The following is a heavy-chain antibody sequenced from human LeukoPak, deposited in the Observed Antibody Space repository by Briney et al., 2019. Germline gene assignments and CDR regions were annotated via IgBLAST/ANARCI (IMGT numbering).Heavy chain of an antibody. V-gene: IGHV3-30-3*02. J-gene: IGHJ4*02. Sequence: GGSLRLSCTASGFTFRSYAMHWVRQAPGKGLEWVTFISGDGRSIGYADSVKGRFTISRDNSNNTLYLQMNSLRAEDTAVYYCAKRILDYWGQGTLVTVSS. CDR1: GFTFRSYA. CDR3: AKRILDY. CDR2: ISGDGRSI. D-gene: IGHD2/OR15-2a*01.